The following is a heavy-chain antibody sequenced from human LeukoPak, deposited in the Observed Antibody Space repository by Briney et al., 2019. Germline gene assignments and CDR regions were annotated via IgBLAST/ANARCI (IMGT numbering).Heavy chain of an antibody. V-gene: IGHV4-59*01. CDR2: IYYSGST. CDR1: GGSISSYY. Sequence: PSETLSLTCTVSGGSISSYYWSWIRQPPGKGLEWIGYIYYSGSTNYNPSLKSRVTISVDTSKNQFSLKLSSVTAADTAVYYCARAIYSSPPYFDYRGQGTLVTVSS. J-gene: IGHJ4*02. D-gene: IGHD6-13*01. CDR3: ARAIYSSPPYFDY.